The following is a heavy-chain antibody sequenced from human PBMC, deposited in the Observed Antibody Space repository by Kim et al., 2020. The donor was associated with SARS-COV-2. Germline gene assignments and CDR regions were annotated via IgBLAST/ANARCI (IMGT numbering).Heavy chain of an antibody. CDR3: ARGSERSCSGGSCYRPKYYYYGMDV. Sequence: ASVKVSCKASGYTFTSYYMHWVRQAPGQGLEWMGIINPSGGSTSYAQKFQGRVTMTRDTSTSTVYMELSSLRSEDTAVYYCARGSERSCSGGSCYRPKYYYYGMDVWGQGTTVTVSS. CDR2: INPSGGST. J-gene: IGHJ6*02. CDR1: GYTFTSYY. V-gene: IGHV1-46*01. D-gene: IGHD2-15*01.